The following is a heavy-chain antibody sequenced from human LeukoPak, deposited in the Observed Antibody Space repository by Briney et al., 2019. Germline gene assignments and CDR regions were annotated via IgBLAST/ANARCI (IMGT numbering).Heavy chain of an antibody. D-gene: IGHD1-14*01. CDR1: GYTFTSYA. CDR3: ARVTSAWDSSFDY. Sequence: GASVKVSCKASGYTFTSYAMHWVRQAPGQRLEWMGWINAGNGNIKYSQKFQGRVTITRDTSASTAYMELSSLRSEDTAVYYCARVTSAWDSSFDYWGQGTLVTVSS. V-gene: IGHV1-3*01. CDR2: INAGNGNI. J-gene: IGHJ4*02.